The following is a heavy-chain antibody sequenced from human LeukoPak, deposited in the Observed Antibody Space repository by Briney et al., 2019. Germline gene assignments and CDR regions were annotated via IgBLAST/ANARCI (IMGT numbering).Heavy chain of an antibody. J-gene: IGHJ4*02. V-gene: IGHV3-48*03. Sequence: GGSRRLSCAASGFTFGSYEMSGARQAPGKGLYCASYISSSGSTIYYADSVHGRFTISRDNSKNTLYLQMNSLRAEDTALYYCAKFYDILTSYFDYWGQGTLVTVSS. CDR2: ISSSGSTI. D-gene: IGHD3-9*01. CDR1: GFTFGSYE. CDR3: AKFYDILTSYFDY.